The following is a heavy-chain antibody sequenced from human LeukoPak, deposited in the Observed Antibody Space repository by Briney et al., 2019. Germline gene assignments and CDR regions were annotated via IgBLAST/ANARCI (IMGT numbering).Heavy chain of an antibody. CDR1: GFTFSSYG. V-gene: IGHV3-15*01. J-gene: IGHJ1*01. CDR2: IRSRAGGGTA. D-gene: IGHD3-3*01. Sequence: GRSLRLSCAASGFTFSSYGMHWVRQAPGKGLEWVGRIRSRAGGGTAEYATAVEGRFTISRDDSTNTLYLHMSNVKTEDTAVYYCAKHIYGVVSIQQWGQGTLVTVSS. CDR3: AKHIYGVVSIQQ.